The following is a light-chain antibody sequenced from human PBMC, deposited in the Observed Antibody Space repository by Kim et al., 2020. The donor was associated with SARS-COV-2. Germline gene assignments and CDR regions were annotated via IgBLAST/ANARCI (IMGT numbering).Light chain of an antibody. J-gene: IGKJ1*01. CDR2: AAS. Sequence: ASVGDRVTITCRARQSISSYLNCYQQKPGKAPKVLIFAASSLQGGVPSRFSGSGSGTDFTLTISSLQPEEFATYYCQQSYTTPRTFGQGTKVDIK. V-gene: IGKV1-39*01. CDR1: QSISSY. CDR3: QQSYTTPRT.